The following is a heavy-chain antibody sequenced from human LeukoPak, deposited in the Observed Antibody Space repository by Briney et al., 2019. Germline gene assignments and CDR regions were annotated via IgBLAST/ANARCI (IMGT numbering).Heavy chain of an antibody. D-gene: IGHD7-27*01. CDR3: ASRKLGNDY. CDR1: GGSVSDYY. CDR2: IYYTGTT. Sequence: SETLSLTCTVSGGSVSDYYWSWVRQSPGKGLEWIGYIYYTGTTSYNPSLKSRVTISAETSKNQFSLNLISVTAADTAVYYCASRKLGNDYWGQGTLVTVSS. V-gene: IGHV4-59*02. J-gene: IGHJ4*02.